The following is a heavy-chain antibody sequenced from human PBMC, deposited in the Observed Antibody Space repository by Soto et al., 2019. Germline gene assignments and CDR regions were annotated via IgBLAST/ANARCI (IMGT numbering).Heavy chain of an antibody. V-gene: IGHV3-74*01. Sequence: EVQLVESGGGLVQPGGSLRLSCAASGFTFRSYWMHWVRQAPGKGPVWVSRINSDGSSATYADSVKGRFTISRDNAKNTLYLHMNSLRAEDTAVYYCAKDLGGAGYYFDYWGQGTLVTVSS. CDR2: INSDGSSA. CDR1: GFTFRSYW. D-gene: IGHD1-26*01. CDR3: AKDLGGAGYYFDY. J-gene: IGHJ4*02.